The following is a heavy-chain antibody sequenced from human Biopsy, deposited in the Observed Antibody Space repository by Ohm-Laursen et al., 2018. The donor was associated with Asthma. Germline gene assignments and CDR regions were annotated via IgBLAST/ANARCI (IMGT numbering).Heavy chain of an antibody. V-gene: IGHV4-59*01. J-gene: IGHJ4*02. Sequence: TLSLTCSVSGGSINNFYWSWIRQPPGKGLESIVHVYYSGSTNYNPYLKSRVTISIDASKNQFSLKMTSVTAADTAVYYCARGVDRVTGLLDHFDSWGQGTLVTVSS. D-gene: IGHD2-21*02. CDR2: VYYSGST. CDR1: GGSINNFY. CDR3: ARGVDRVTGLLDHFDS.